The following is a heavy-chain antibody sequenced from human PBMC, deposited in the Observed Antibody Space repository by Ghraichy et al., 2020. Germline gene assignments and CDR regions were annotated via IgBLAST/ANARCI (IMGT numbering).Heavy chain of an antibody. V-gene: IGHV3-30*18. Sequence: GGSLRLSCAASGFTFSRYGMHWARQAPGKGLEWVAVTSYDGSNKFYGGSVQGRFTISRDNSKNTLFLQMNSLRPEDTAVYYCAKERDTSGYYSFRGDYYGMDVWGQGTTVTGSS. J-gene: IGHJ6*02. CDR2: TSYDGSNK. CDR1: GFTFSRYG. CDR3: AKERDTSGYYSFRGDYYGMDV. D-gene: IGHD3-22*01.